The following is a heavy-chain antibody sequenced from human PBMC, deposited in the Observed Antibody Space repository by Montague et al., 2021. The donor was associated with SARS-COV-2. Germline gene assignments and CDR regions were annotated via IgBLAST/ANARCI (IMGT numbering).Heavy chain of an antibody. J-gene: IGHJ4*02. V-gene: IGHV2-70*11. CDR2: IYWDDDT. Sequence: PALVKPTQTLTLTCTFSGFSLSTSGMCVSWIRQPPGKALEWLARIYWDDDTYYSTSLKTRLTISKDTSKNQVVLTMTNMDPVDTATYYCARIRYDILTGYRTPFDYWGQGTLVTVSS. CDR3: ARIRYDILTGYRTPFDY. D-gene: IGHD3-9*01. CDR1: GFSLSTSGMC.